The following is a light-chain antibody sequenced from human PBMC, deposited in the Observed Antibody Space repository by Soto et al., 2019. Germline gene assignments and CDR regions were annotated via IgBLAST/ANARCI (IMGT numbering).Light chain of an antibody. CDR2: EVS. J-gene: IGLJ3*02. CDR1: SSDVGGYNY. Sequence: QSALTQPASVSGSPGQSITISCTGTSSDVGGYNYVSWYQHYPGKAPKFMIYEVSNRPSGVSNRFSGSKSGNTASLTISGLQAEDEGDYYCSSYTSNSTWVFGGGTKVTVL. V-gene: IGLV2-14*01. CDR3: SSYTSNSTWV.